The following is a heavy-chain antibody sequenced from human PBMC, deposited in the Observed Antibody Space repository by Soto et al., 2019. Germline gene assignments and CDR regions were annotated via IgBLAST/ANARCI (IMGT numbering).Heavy chain of an antibody. D-gene: IGHD4-4*01. CDR1: GFTFSSYA. J-gene: IGHJ2*01. CDR2: ISYDGSNK. CDR3: ARHPWRNDYNWGYFDL. Sequence: QVQLVESGGGVVQPGRSLRLSCAASGFTFSSYAMHWVRQAPGKGLEWVAVISYDGSNKYYADSVKGRFTISRDNSKNTLYLQMNSLRAEDTAVYYCARHPWRNDYNWGYFDLWGRGTLVTVSS. V-gene: IGHV3-30-3*01.